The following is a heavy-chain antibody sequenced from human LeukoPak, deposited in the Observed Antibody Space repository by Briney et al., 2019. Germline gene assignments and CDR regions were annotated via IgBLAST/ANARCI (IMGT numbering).Heavy chain of an antibody. Sequence: PGGSLRLSCAASGFTFSSYGMHWVRQAPGKGLEWVAFIRYAGSSTSYADSVKGRFTMSRDNAKNTLYLQMNSLRAEDTAVYYCAKDMAIAAAGTEGDYWGQGTLVTVSS. CDR3: AKDMAIAAAGTEGDY. CDR2: IRYAGSST. D-gene: IGHD6-13*01. CDR1: GFTFSSYG. J-gene: IGHJ4*02. V-gene: IGHV3-30*02.